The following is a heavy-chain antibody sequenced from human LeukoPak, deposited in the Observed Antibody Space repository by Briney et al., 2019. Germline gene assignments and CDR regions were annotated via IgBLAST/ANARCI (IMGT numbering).Heavy chain of an antibody. CDR1: GFTLSFNV. V-gene: IGHV3-30*18. CDR2: VSHVGSSK. Sequence: PGGSLRLSCTASGFTLSFNVIHWVRQAPGKGLEWVSRVSHVGSSKQYLDSVKGRFTISRDNSKNTVYLQMDSLRAEDTAVYYCVQDKSNSWSFDNWGQGTLVTVSS. CDR3: VQDKSNSWSFDN. D-gene: IGHD2/OR15-2a*01. J-gene: IGHJ4*02.